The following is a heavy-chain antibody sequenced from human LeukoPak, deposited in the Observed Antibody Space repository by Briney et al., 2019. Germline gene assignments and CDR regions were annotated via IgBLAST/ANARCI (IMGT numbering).Heavy chain of an antibody. CDR1: GGTFSSYA. Sequence: AAVKVSCRASGGTFSSYAISRVRQAPGQGLEWMGRIIPILGIANYAQKFQGRVTITADKSTSTTYMELSSLRSEDTAVYYCARSRYYDFWRGYPIDYWGEGTLVTVSS. D-gene: IGHD3-3*01. J-gene: IGHJ4*02. CDR2: IIPILGIA. CDR3: ARSRYYDFWRGYPIDY. V-gene: IGHV1-69*04.